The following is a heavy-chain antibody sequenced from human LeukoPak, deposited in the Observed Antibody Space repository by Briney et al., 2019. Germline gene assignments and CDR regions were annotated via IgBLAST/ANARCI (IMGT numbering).Heavy chain of an antibody. CDR1: GGTFSSYA. CDR2: IIPIFGTA. J-gene: IGHJ4*02. D-gene: IGHD6-19*01. Sequence: ASVKVSCKASGGTFSSYAISWVRQAPGQGLEWMGGIIPIFGTANYAQKFQGGVTITADESTSTAYMELSSLRSEDTAVYYCAREIGGYSSGWSHYYFDYWGQGTLVTVSS. CDR3: AREIGGYSSGWSHYYFDY. V-gene: IGHV1-69*13.